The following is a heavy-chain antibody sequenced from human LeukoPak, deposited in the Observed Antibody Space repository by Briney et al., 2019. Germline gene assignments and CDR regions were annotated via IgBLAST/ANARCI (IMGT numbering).Heavy chain of an antibody. V-gene: IGHV3-11*01. CDR1: GFTFSDYY. CDR2: ISSSGSTI. J-gene: IGHJ6*03. Sequence: KPGGSLRLSCAASGFTFSDYYMSWIRQAPGKGLEWVSYISSSGSTIYYADSVKGRFTISRDNSKNTLYLQMNSLRAEDTAVYYCAKMFRYSGYDYWDTAMENTGGYYYMDVWSKGTTVTVSS. CDR3: AKMFRYSGYDYWDTAMENTGGYYYMDV. D-gene: IGHD5-12*01.